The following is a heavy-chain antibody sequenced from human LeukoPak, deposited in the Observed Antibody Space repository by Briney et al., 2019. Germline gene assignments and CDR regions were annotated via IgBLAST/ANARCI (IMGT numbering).Heavy chain of an antibody. CDR3: AKGVRLWFAFYFDY. CDR1: GFTLGSYA. D-gene: IGHD3-10*01. J-gene: IGHJ4*02. V-gene: IGHV3-23*01. Sequence: GGSLRLSCAGSGFTLGSYAMSWVRQAPGKGLEWVSAISGNGYDTYYADSVKGRFTISSESSGNTLYLQMHNLRAEDTAVYYCAKGVRLWFAFYFDYWGQGTLVTVSS. CDR2: ISGNGYDT.